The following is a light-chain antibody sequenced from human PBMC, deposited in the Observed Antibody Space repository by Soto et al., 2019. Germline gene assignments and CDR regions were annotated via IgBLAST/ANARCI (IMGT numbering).Light chain of an antibody. CDR3: AAWDDRLSGLV. CDR2: EVN. Sequence: QSVLTQPPSASGSPGQSVAISCTGTCSDVGGYNYVSWYQQHPGKAPKLMIYEVNKRPSGVPDRISGSKSGTSASLAISGLRSEDEADYYCAAWDDRLSGLVFGRGTKLTVL. J-gene: IGLJ2*01. V-gene: IGLV2-8*01. CDR1: CSDVGGYNY.